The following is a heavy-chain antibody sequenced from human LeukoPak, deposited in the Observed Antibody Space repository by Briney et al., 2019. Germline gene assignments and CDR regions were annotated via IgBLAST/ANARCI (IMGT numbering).Heavy chain of an antibody. D-gene: IGHD2-15*01. CDR2: ISGSGAST. J-gene: IGHJ4*02. CDR1: GFTLSTNA. V-gene: IGHV3-23*01. Sequence: GGSLRLSCLTSGFTLSTNAMSWVRQAPGKGLEWISGISGSGASTYYADSVKGRFTISRDDSRSTLYLQMNSLRGDDTAVYYCAKQLGYCSDGSCYFPYWGQGTLVTVSS. CDR3: AKQLGYCSDGSCYFPY.